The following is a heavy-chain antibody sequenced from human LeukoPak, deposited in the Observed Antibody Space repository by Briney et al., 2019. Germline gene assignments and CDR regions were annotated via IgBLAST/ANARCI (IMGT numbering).Heavy chain of an antibody. J-gene: IGHJ4*02. D-gene: IGHD3-22*01. CDR2: IYHSGST. CDR1: GGSTSSSNW. CDR3: AREWEPYDSSGYYFDY. V-gene: IGHV4-4*02. Sequence: SETLSLTCAVSGGSTSSSNWWSWVRQPPGKGLEWIGYIYHSGSTYYNPSLKSRVTISVDRSKNQFSLKLSSVTAADTAVYYCAREWEPYDSSGYYFDYWGQGTLVTVSS.